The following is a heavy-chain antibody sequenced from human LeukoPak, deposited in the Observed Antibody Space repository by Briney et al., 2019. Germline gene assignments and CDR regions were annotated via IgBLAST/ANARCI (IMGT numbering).Heavy chain of an antibody. CDR2: IIPIFGTA. D-gene: IGHD3-22*01. Sequence: SVKVSCKASGGTFSSYAISWVRQAPGQGLEWMGGIIPIFGTANYAQKFQGRVTITADKSTSTAYMELSSLRSDDTAVYYCARLPLDLYYDSSGYPDYWGQGTLVTVSS. V-gene: IGHV1-69*06. CDR1: GGTFSSYA. CDR3: ARLPLDLYYDSSGYPDY. J-gene: IGHJ4*02.